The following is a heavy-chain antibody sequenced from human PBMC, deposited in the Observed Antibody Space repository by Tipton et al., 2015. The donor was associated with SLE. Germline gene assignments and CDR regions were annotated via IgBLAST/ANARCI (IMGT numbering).Heavy chain of an antibody. J-gene: IGHJ4*02. CDR2: MYHSGST. CDR3: AREPKGGGDY. Sequence: TLSLTCAVSGYSISSGYYWGWIRQPPGKGLEWIGSMYHSGSTYYNPSLKSRVTISVDTSKNQFSLKLSSVTAADTAVYYCAREPKGGGDYWGQGTLATVSS. D-gene: IGHD3-16*01. V-gene: IGHV4-38-2*02. CDR1: GYSISSGYY.